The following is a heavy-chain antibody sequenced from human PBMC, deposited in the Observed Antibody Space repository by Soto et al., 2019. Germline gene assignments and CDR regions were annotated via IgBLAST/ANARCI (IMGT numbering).Heavy chain of an antibody. CDR2: ISSSSSYI. CDR1: GFTFSSYS. Sequence: EVQLVESGGGLVKPGGSLRLSCAASGFTFSSYSMNWVRQAPGKGLEWVSSISSSSSYIYYADSVKGRFTISRDNAKNSLYLQMNSLRAEDMAVYYCARTRAAAGTSYNYWGQGTLVTVSS. CDR3: ARTRAAAGTSYNY. J-gene: IGHJ4*02. D-gene: IGHD6-13*01. V-gene: IGHV3-21*01.